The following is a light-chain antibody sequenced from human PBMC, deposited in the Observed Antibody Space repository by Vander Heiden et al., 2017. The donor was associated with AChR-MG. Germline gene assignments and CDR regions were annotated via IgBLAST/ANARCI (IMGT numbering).Light chain of an antibody. V-gene: IGKV1-39*01. J-gene: IGKJ4*01. CDR3: QQSYSLSLT. Sequence: DIQMTQSPTSLSASVGHRVTVTCPPRQHITIHLHWYQQQPGNGPTRLIYSAASLQSGGPSRCRGSGAGTDVILTTSSLQAGDVSTDYCQQSYSLSLTFGRGTKVDIK. CDR1: QHITIH. CDR2: SAA.